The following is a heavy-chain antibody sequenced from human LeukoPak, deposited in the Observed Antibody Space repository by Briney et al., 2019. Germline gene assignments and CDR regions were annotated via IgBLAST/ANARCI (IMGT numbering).Heavy chain of an antibody. Sequence: PGGSLRLSCAASGFTFSDYYMSWIRQAPGKGLEWVSYISSSGSTIYYADSVKGRFTISRDNAKNSLYLQMNSLRAEDTAVYYCARGLSYGSGWSYYYYGMDVWGQGTTVTVSS. J-gene: IGHJ6*02. CDR2: ISSSGSTI. D-gene: IGHD6-19*01. V-gene: IGHV3-11*01. CDR3: ARGLSYGSGWSYYYYGMDV. CDR1: GFTFSDYY.